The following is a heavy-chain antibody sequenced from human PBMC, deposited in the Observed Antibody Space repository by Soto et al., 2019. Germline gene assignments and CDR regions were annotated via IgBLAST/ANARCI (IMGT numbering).Heavy chain of an antibody. CDR2: LSYDGTSG. CDR3: AKLTARLQSMEVLDY. D-gene: IGHD3-10*01. CDR1: GFTFRDYP. J-gene: IGHJ4*02. Sequence: QVHLVESGGGVVQPGRSLRLSCTASGFTFRDYPIHWIRQAPGKGLEWVADLSYDGTSGYYADSVRGRFTISRDTSKSTVYLQMDSLRGEDTAVYYCAKLTARLQSMEVLDYWGQGTLVTVPS. V-gene: IGHV3-30*18.